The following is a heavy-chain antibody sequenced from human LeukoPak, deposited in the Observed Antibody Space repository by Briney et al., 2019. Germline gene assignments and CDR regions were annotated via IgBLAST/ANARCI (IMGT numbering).Heavy chain of an antibody. CDR3: AELGITMIGGV. Sequence: GGSLRLSCAASGFTFSIYTMSWVRQAPGKGLEWVSAISGSGGSTYYADSVKGRFTISRDNSKNTLYLQMNILRAEDTAVYYCAELGITMIGGVWGKGTTVTISS. J-gene: IGHJ6*04. V-gene: IGHV3-23*01. CDR1: GFTFSIYT. D-gene: IGHD3-10*02. CDR2: ISGSGGST.